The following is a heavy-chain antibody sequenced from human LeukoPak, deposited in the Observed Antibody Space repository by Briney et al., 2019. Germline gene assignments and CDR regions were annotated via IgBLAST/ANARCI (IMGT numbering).Heavy chain of an antibody. D-gene: IGHD3-22*01. J-gene: IGHJ4*02. V-gene: IGHV1-18*01. CDR1: GYTFTSYR. CDR3: AREPFDYCDSSGYYDY. Sequence: GASVKVSCKASGYTFTSYRISWVRQAPGQGLEWMGWISAYNGNTNYEQKLQGRFTMTTDTSTSTAYMELRGLRSDDTAMYYCAREPFDYCDSSGYYDYWGQGTLVTVSS. CDR2: ISAYNGNT.